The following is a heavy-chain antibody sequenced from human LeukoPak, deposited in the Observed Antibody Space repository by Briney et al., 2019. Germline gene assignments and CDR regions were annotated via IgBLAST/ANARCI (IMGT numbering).Heavy chain of an antibody. Sequence: ASVKVSCKASGYTFSSYGISWVRQAPGQGLEWMGWISADNGNTNYVQKFQGRVTMTRDTSISTAYMELSRLRSDDTAAYYCARGVTRYLSYFDYWGQGTLVTVSS. J-gene: IGHJ4*02. V-gene: IGHV1-18*01. D-gene: IGHD4-17*01. CDR1: GYTFSSYG. CDR3: ARGVTRYLSYFDY. CDR2: ISADNGNT.